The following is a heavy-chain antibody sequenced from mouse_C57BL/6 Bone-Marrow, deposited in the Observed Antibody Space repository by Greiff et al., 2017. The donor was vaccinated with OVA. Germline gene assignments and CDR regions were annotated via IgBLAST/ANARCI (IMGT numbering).Heavy chain of an antibody. V-gene: IGHV1-15*01. Sequence: QVQLQQSGAELVRPGASVTLSCKASGYTFTDYEMHWVKQTPVHGLEWIGAIDPETGGTAYNQKFKGKAILTADKSSSTAYMELRSLTSEDSAVYYCTRGRGYYEVDYWGQGTTLTVSS. CDR1: GYTFTDYE. J-gene: IGHJ2*01. CDR3: TRGRGYYEVDY. D-gene: IGHD2-3*01. CDR2: IDPETGGT.